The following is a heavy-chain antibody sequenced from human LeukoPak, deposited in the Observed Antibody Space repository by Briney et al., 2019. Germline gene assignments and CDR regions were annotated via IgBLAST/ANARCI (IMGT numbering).Heavy chain of an antibody. V-gene: IGHV3-7*01. J-gene: IGHJ4*02. CDR1: GFTFSSYW. CDR3: ARDEGWLQFDD. CDR2: IKQDGSEK. D-gene: IGHD5-12*01. Sequence: GGSLRLSCAASGFTFSSYWMSWVRQAPGKGLEWVANIKQDGSEKYYVDSLKGRFTISRDNAKNSLYLRMNSLRADDTAVYYCARDEGWLQFDDWGQGTLVTVSS.